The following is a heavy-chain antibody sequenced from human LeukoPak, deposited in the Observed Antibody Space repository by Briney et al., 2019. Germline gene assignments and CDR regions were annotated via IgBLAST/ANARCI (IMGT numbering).Heavy chain of an antibody. J-gene: IGHJ6*02. CDR3: ARGGGAAAGGYYYYYYGMDV. Sequence: GESLKISCKGSGYSFTSYWIGWVRQMPGKGLEWMGIIYPGDSDTRYSPSFQGQVTISADKSISTAYLQWSSLKASDTAMYYCARGGGAAAGGYYYYYYGMDVWGQGTTVTVSS. CDR2: IYPGDSDT. V-gene: IGHV5-51*01. CDR1: GYSFTSYW. D-gene: IGHD6-13*01.